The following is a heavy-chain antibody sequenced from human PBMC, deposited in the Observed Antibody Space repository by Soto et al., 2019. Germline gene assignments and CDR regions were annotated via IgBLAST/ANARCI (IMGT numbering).Heavy chain of an antibody. D-gene: IGHD3-10*01. V-gene: IGHV4-39*02. J-gene: IGHJ4*02. CDR3: ASRGVSGPVAY. CDR2: IYYSGSA. Sequence: QLQLQELGPGLVKPSETLSLTCTVSGGSISSSSYYWGWIRQPPGKGLEWIGKIYYSGSAYYNPSLKSRVPLSVDMPEHSFSLKLSSVTAADTAVYYCASRGVSGPVAYWGQGTLVTVSS. CDR1: GGSISSSSYY.